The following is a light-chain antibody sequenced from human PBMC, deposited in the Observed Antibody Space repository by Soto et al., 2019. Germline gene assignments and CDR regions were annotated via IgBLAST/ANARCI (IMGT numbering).Light chain of an antibody. V-gene: IGKV3-20*01. J-gene: IGKJ1*01. Sequence: EIVLTQSPGTLSVSPGDRVTLSCRASQSVSSSYLAWYQQKPGQAPRLLIYGASSRATGIPDRFSGSGSGTDFTLTISRLEPEDFAVYNCQQYGSSPPRTFGQGTKVEIK. CDR2: GAS. CDR3: QQYGSSPPRT. CDR1: QSVSSSY.